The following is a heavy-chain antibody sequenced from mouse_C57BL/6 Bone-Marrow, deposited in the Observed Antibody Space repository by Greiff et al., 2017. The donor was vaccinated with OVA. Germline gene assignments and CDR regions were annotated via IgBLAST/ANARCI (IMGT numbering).Heavy chain of an antibody. CDR1: GYTFTSYW. CDR3: ARSGDDGYFYYYGY. CDR2: IDPSDSYT. Sequence: QVQLQQPGAELVMPGASVKLSCKASGYTFTSYWMHWVKQRPGQGLEWIGEIDPSDSYTNYNQKFKGKSTLTVDKSSSTAYMQLSSLTSEDSAVYYCARSGDDGYFYYYGYWGQGTTLTVSS. D-gene: IGHD2-3*01. V-gene: IGHV1-69*01. J-gene: IGHJ2*01.